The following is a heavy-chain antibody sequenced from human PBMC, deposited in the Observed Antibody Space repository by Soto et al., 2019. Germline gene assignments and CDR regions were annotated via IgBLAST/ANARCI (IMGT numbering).Heavy chain of an antibody. CDR3: XKAPILAAANTEFDY. V-gene: IGHV3-23*01. CDR2: VSGSGGNT. Sequence: GGSLRLSCAASGFTFSNYAMSWVRQAPGKGLEWVSTVSGSGGNTYYAESVKGRFTISRDNSKNTLYLQMNSLGAEDTAVYYCXKAPILAAANTEFDYWGQGTLVTVSS. J-gene: IGHJ4*02. D-gene: IGHD6-13*01. CDR1: GFTFSNYA.